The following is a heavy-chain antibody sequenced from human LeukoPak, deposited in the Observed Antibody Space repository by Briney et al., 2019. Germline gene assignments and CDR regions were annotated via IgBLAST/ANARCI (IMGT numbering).Heavy chain of an antibody. CDR3: AKLGGQEVYNYYVGV. V-gene: IGHV3-23*01. CDR2: IIDSGDIT. CDR1: GFTFSSYA. D-gene: IGHD3-16*01. J-gene: IGHJ6*03. Sequence: PGGSLRLSCEASGFTFSSYARSWVRQAPGKGLEWVSGIIDSGDITYYANYVKGRFTISRDNSKNTLYLQMNSLRAEDTAVYYCAKLGGQEVYNYYVGVWGKGTTVAASS.